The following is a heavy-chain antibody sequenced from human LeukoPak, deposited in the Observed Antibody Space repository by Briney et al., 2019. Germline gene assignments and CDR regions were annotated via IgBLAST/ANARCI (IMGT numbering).Heavy chain of an antibody. D-gene: IGHD1-26*01. V-gene: IGHV3-74*01. J-gene: IGHJ4*02. Sequence: GGSLILSCAASGFTFNNYWMHWVRHAPGKGLVWVSRINSDGDYTTYADFVKGRFTISRDNAKNTLYLEMNSLRAEDTAVYYCARGPVGTTTGVDYWGQGTLVTVST. CDR1: GFTFNNYW. CDR3: ARGPVGTTTGVDY. CDR2: INSDGDYT.